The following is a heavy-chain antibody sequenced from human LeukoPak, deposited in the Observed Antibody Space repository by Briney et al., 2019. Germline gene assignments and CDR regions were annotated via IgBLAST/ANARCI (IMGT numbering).Heavy chain of an antibody. D-gene: IGHD2-2*01. CDR2: ISSSSSYI. V-gene: IGHV3-21*01. J-gene: IGHJ5*02. Sequence: GGSLRLSCAASGFTFSSYSMNWARQAPGKGLEWVSSISSSSSYIYYADSVKGRFTISRDNAKNSLYLQMNSLRAEDTAVYYCARDGGVVPGSLPLNWFDPWGQGTLVTVSS. CDR1: GFTFSSYS. CDR3: ARDGGVVPGSLPLNWFDP.